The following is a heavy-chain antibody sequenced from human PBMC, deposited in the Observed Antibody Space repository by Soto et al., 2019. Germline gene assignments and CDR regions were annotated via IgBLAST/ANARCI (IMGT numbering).Heavy chain of an antibody. CDR3: ARVSQPEGGLDY. D-gene: IGHD1-26*01. CDR2: IYSGGST. V-gene: IGHV3-53*04. J-gene: IGHJ4*02. Sequence: EVQLVESGGGLVQPGGSLRLSCAASGFTVSSNYMSWVRQAPGKGLEWVSVIYSGGSTYYADSVKGRFTISRHNSENTLYLQMNSLRAEDTAVYYCARVSQPEGGLDYWGQGTLVTVSS. CDR1: GFTVSSNY.